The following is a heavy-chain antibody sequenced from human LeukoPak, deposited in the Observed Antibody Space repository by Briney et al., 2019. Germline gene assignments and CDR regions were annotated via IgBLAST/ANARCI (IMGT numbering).Heavy chain of an antibody. J-gene: IGHJ4*02. D-gene: IGHD3-22*01. CDR1: GGSISSSSYY. CDR3: ARENPSGYYNRPIDY. Sequence: SETLSLTCTVSGGSISSSSYYWGWIRQPPGKGLEWIGSIYYSGSTYYNPSLKSRVTISVDTSKNQFSLKLSSVTAADTAVYYCARENPSGYYNRPIDYWGQGTLVTVSS. CDR2: IYYSGST. V-gene: IGHV4-39*02.